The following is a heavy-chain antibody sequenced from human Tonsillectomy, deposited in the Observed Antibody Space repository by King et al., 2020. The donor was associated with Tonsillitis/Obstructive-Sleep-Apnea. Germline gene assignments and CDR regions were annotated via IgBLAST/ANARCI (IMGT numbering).Heavy chain of an antibody. CDR2: IYHSGTA. Sequence: QLQESGPGLVKPSETLSLTCTVSGDSISSYYWSWIRQPPGKGLEWIGYIYHSGTANYNPSLKSRVTISIDTSRNQFSLNLRSLTAADTAVYYCARHVGLNYFDYWGQGTLATVSS. CDR1: GDSISSYY. J-gene: IGHJ4*02. D-gene: IGHD1-26*01. V-gene: IGHV4-59*08. CDR3: ARHVGLNYFDY.